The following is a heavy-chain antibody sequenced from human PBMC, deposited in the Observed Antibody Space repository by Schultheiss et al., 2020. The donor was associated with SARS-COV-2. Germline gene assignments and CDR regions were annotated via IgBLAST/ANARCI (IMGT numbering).Heavy chain of an antibody. J-gene: IGHJ4*02. CDR2: IYYSGST. CDR1: GFTVSSNY. V-gene: IGHV4-59*02. Sequence: GSLRLSCAASGFTVSSNYMSWVRQAPGKGLEWIGYIYYSGSTNYNPSLKSRVTISVDTSKNQFSLKLSSVTAADTAVYYCAREVNSSGWPNYFDYWGQGTLVTVSS. CDR3: AREVNSSGWPNYFDY. D-gene: IGHD6-19*01.